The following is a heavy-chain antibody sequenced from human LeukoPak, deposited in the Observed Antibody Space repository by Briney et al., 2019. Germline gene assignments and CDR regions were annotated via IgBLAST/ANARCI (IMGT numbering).Heavy chain of an antibody. V-gene: IGHV4-31*03. J-gene: IGHJ4*02. D-gene: IGHD6-13*01. CDR3: ASSPRPAAAGTFGQWDY. CDR2: IYYSGST. CDR1: GGSISSGGYY. Sequence: SETLSLTCTVSGGSISSGGYYWSWIRQHPGKGLEWIGYIYYSGSTYYNPSLKSRVTISVDTSKNQFSLKLSSVTAADTAVYYCASSPRPAAAGTFGQWDYWGQGTLVTVSS.